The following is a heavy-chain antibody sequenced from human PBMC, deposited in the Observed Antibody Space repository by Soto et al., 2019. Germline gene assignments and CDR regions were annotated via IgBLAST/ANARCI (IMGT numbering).Heavy chain of an antibody. CDR2: ISYDGSNK. V-gene: IGHV3-30-3*01. CDR1: GFTFSSYD. Sequence: QVQLVESGGGVVQPGRSLRLSCAASGFTFSSYDMHWVRQAQGKGLEWVAIISYDGSNKYYADSVKGRFTISRDNSKNTLYLQMNSLRAEDTAVYYCARDPLWGTAMVLWYFDLWGRGTLVTVSS. J-gene: IGHJ2*01. CDR3: ARDPLWGTAMVLWYFDL. D-gene: IGHD5-18*01.